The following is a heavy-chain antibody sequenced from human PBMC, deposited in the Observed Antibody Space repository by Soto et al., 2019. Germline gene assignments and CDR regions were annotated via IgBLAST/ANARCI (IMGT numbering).Heavy chain of an antibody. D-gene: IGHD3-22*01. J-gene: IGHJ4*02. V-gene: IGHV3-21*01. CDR1: GFTFSSYS. CDR3: ARDLSPPHYYDSLVGLGLPPDYYFDY. CDR2: ISSSSSYI. Sequence: PGGSLRLSCAASGFTFSSYSMNWVRQAPGKGLEWVSSISSSSSYIYYADSVKGRFTISRDNAKNSLYPQMNSLRAEDTAVYYCARDLSPPHYYDSLVGLGLPPDYYFDYWGQGTLVTVSS.